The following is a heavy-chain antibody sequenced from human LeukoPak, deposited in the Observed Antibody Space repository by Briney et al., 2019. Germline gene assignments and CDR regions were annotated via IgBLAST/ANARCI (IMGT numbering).Heavy chain of an antibody. CDR3: ARQGSGTRANFDH. CDR2: IYYSGST. Sequence: PSEILSLTCTVSGGSISSFYWSWIRQSPGKGLEWIGYIYYSGSTNYNPSLKSRVNISVDTSKTQFSLNLTSVTAADTAVYYCARQGSGTRANFDHWGQGTLVTVSS. CDR1: GGSISSFY. V-gene: IGHV4-59*01. J-gene: IGHJ4*02. D-gene: IGHD3-3*01.